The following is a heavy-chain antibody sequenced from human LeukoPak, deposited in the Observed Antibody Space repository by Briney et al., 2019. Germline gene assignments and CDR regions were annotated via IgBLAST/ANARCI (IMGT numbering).Heavy chain of an antibody. V-gene: IGHV3-21*01. CDR2: ISSSSDYT. J-gene: IGHJ4*02. D-gene: IGHD1-7*01. CDR3: ARGGGVTGTTIQY. CDR1: GFTFSSYN. Sequence: PGGSLRLSCAASGFTFSSYNMNWVRQAPGEGPEPVSSISSSSDYTYYADSVKGRFTISRDNAKNSLFLQMNSLRAEGTAVYYCARGGGVTGTTIQYWGQGTLVTVSS.